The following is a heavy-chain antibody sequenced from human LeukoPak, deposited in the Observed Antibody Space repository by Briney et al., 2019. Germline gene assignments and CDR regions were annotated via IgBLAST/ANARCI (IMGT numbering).Heavy chain of an antibody. D-gene: IGHD2-21*01. CDR1: GYSFTNNG. CDR3: ARERMGIAMTGYCFDS. V-gene: IGHV1-18*01. J-gene: IGHJ4*02. Sequence: ASVKVSCTASGYSFTNNGISWVRRAPGQGLEWMGWISAYNGNTNSTQKFQGRVTMTTDTSTSTAYMELRGLRSDDTAVYYCARERMGIAMTGYCFDSWGQGTLVTVSS. CDR2: ISAYNGNT.